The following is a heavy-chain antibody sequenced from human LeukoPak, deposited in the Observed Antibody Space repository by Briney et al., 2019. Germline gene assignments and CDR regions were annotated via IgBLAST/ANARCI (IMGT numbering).Heavy chain of an antibody. CDR3: ARDVEYSYGYEYYYYGMDV. Sequence: GGSLRLPCAASGFTFSSYWMSWVRQAPGKGLEWVANIKQDGSEKYYVDSVKGRFTISRDNAKNSLYLQMNSLRAEDTAVYYCARDVEYSYGYEYYYYGMDVWGQGTTVTVSS. J-gene: IGHJ6*02. CDR2: IKQDGSEK. CDR1: GFTFSSYW. D-gene: IGHD5-18*01. V-gene: IGHV3-7*01.